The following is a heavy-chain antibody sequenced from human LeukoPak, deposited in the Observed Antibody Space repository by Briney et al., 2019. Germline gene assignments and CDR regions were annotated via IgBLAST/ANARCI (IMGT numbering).Heavy chain of an antibody. Sequence: GESLKISCKGSGYSFTSYWIGWVRQMPGKGLEWMGIIYSGDSDTRYSPSFQGQVTISADKSITTAYLQWSSLKASDTAMYCCATNFNYGGNSGDAFDIWGQGTLVTVSS. CDR2: IYSGDSDT. J-gene: IGHJ3*02. D-gene: IGHD4-23*01. CDR3: ATNFNYGGNSGDAFDI. CDR1: GYSFTSYW. V-gene: IGHV5-51*01.